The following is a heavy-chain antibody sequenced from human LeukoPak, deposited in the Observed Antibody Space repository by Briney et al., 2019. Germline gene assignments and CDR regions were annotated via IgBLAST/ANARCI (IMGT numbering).Heavy chain of an antibody. CDR1: VGTFRSYA. CDR2: IIPIFCTA. Sequence: SVKVSYKASVGTFRSYAIIWVRQAPGQGLEWMGGIIPIFCTANYAQKFHGRGTNTTDESTSTAYMELSSLRSDDTASYYCGRAGPYPMLNNWNYMFDAWGQGTLVTVSS. CDR3: GRAGPYPMLNNWNYMFDA. D-gene: IGHD1-7*01. J-gene: IGHJ5*02. V-gene: IGHV1-69*05.